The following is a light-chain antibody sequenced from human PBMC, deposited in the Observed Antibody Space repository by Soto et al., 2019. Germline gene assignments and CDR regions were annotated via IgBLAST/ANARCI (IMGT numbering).Light chain of an antibody. CDR2: KVS. Sequence: DVVMTQSPLSLPVTLGQPASVSCRSSRGLVHSDGNTYLTWFQQRPGQSPRRLIYKVSNRDSGVPDRFSGSGSGTDFTLRVSRVEAEDVGVYYCLQTAHWQYTFGQGTKLEIK. CDR1: RGLVHSDGNTY. V-gene: IGKV2-30*02. CDR3: LQTAHWQYT. J-gene: IGKJ2*01.